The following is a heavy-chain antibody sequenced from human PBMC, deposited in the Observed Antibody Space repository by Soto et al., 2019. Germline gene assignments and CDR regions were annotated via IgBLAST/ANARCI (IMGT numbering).Heavy chain of an antibody. CDR3: AREDVDTTMVYFDY. D-gene: IGHD5-18*01. CDR2: ISSSSTYT. V-gene: IGHV3-11*06. J-gene: IGHJ4*02. Sequence: QVQLVESGGGLVKPGGSLRLSCAASGFTLSDYYMSWIRQAPGKGLEWVSDISSSSTYTNYADSVKGRFTISRDNAKKSLYLQMNSLRAEDTAVYCCAREDVDTTMVYFDYWGQGTRVTVSS. CDR1: GFTLSDYY.